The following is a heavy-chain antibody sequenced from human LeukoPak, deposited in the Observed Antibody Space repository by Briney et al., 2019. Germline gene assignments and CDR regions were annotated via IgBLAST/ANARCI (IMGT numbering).Heavy chain of an antibody. CDR2: ISGSGGST. Sequence: GGSLRLSCAASGFTFSSYAMSWVRQAPGKGLEWVSAISGSGGSTYYADSVKGRFTISRDNSKNTLYLQMNSLRAEDTAVYYCAKERHQQWLVPHYGMDVWGQGTTVTVSS. J-gene: IGHJ6*02. CDR3: AKERHQQWLVPHYGMDV. D-gene: IGHD6-19*01. CDR1: GFTFSSYA. V-gene: IGHV3-23*01.